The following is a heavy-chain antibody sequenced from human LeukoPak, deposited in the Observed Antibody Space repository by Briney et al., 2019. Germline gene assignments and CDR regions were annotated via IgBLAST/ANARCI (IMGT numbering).Heavy chain of an antibody. Sequence: GGSLRLSCAASGFTFSSYAMSWVRQAPGKGLERVSAISGGGGSTYYADSVKGRFTISRDNSKNTLYLQMSSLRAEDTAIYYCAKVPEMATIRYFDLWGRGTLVTVSS. J-gene: IGHJ2*01. D-gene: IGHD5-24*01. V-gene: IGHV3-23*01. CDR2: ISGGGGST. CDR3: AKVPEMATIRYFDL. CDR1: GFTFSSYA.